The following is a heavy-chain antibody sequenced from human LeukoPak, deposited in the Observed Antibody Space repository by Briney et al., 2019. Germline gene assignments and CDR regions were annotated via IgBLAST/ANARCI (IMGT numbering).Heavy chain of an antibody. CDR3: ARTITAAPYYYYYYGMDV. CDR2: IYYSGST. V-gene: IGHV4-59*01. Sequence: SETLSLTCTVSGGSISSYYWSWIRQPPGKGLEWIGYIYYSGSTNYNPSLKSRVTISVDTSKNQFSLKLSSVTAADTAVYYCARTITAAPYYYYYYGMDVRGQGTTVTVSS. J-gene: IGHJ6*02. CDR1: GGSISSYY. D-gene: IGHD6-13*01.